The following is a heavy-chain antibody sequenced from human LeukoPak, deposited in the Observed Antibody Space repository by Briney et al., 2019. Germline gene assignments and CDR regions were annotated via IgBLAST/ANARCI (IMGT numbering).Heavy chain of an antibody. CDR1: GYTFTGYY. V-gene: IGHV1-2*02. Sequence: ASVKVSCKASGYTFTGYYMHWVRQAPGQGLEWMGWINPNRGGTNYAQKFQGRVTMTRDTSISTAYMELSRLRYDDTAVYYCASLSSGPDAFDIWGQGTMVTVSS. CDR2: INPNRGGT. CDR3: ASLSSGPDAFDI. J-gene: IGHJ3*02. D-gene: IGHD6-19*01.